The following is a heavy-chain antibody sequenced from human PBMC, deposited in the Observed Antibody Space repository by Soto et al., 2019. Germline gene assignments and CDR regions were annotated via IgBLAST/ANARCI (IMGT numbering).Heavy chain of an antibody. Sequence: SESGGGLVQPGGSLRLSCAASGLTVSSSAMTWVRQAPGKGLEWISSITGDGKATYYADSVKGRFTISKDISTNTLFLQTNSLRGEDTATYYCARITRSWGQGTLVTVSS. CDR2: ITGDGKAT. D-gene: IGHD3-3*01. CDR3: ARITRS. CDR1: GLTVSSSA. V-gene: IGHV3-23*01. J-gene: IGHJ5*02.